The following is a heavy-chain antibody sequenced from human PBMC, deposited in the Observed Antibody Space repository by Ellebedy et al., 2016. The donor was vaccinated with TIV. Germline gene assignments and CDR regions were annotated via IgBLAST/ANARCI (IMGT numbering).Heavy chain of an antibody. CDR2: LYYSGST. D-gene: IGHD1-1*01. CDR1: GGSISRPSYY. V-gene: IGHV4-39*01. J-gene: IGHJ4*02. CDR3: ARHHTVERGAIDY. Sequence: MPSETLSLTCTVSGGSISRPSYYWGSIRQPPGKGLEWIGSLYYSGSTYYYPSLQSRVTMSIDTSKNQFSLKLSTVTAADTAVYYCARHHTVERGAIDYWGQGTLVTVSS.